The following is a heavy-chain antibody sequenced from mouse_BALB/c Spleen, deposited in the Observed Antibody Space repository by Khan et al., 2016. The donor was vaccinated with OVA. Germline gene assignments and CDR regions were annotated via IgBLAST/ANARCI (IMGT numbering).Heavy chain of an antibody. D-gene: IGHD1-2*01. CDR2: ISYSGST. CDR1: GYSITSGYA. Sequence: EVQLQESGPGLVKPSQSLSLTCTVTGYSITSGYAWNWIRQFPGNKLEWMGYISYSGSTNYNPSLKSRISITRETSKNQFFLQLNSVTTEDTATYYCARTARIKYWGQGTTLTVSS. V-gene: IGHV3-2*02. J-gene: IGHJ2*01. CDR3: ARTARIKY.